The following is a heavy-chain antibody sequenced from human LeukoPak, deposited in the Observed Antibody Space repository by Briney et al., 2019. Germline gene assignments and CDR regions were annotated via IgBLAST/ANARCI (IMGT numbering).Heavy chain of an antibody. CDR1: GFKFSSYG. J-gene: IGHJ4*02. D-gene: IGHD3-3*01. V-gene: IGHV3-30*18. Sequence: GGSLRLSCAASGFKFSSYGMQWVRQAPGKGLEWVAVISSDGSNKYYADSVKGRFTISRDSSKNTLYLQMNSLRAEDAAVYYCAKTYYDFWSGFYDYWGQGTLVTVSS. CDR3: AKTYYDFWSGFYDY. CDR2: ISSDGSNK.